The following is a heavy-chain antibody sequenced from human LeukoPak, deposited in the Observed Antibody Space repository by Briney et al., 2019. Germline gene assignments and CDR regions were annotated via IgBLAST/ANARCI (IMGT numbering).Heavy chain of an antibody. Sequence: GGSLRLSCAASGFTFSSYEMNWVRQAPGKGLEWVSYISSSGSTIYYADSVKGRFTISRDNAKNSLYLQMNSLRAEDTAVYYCARPIQNYDILTGYSYWGQGTLVTVSS. J-gene: IGHJ4*02. CDR1: GFTFSSYE. CDR3: ARPIQNYDILTGYSY. CDR2: ISSSGSTI. V-gene: IGHV3-48*03. D-gene: IGHD3-9*01.